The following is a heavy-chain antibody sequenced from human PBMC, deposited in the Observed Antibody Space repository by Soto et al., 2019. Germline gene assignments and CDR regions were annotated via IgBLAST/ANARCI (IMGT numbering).Heavy chain of an antibody. Sequence: SVKVSCKASGYTFTSYAMHWVRQAPGQRLEWMGWINASNGNAKYSQKFQGRVTITRDKSASTAYMELSSLRSEDTAVYYCARPPSDRYGFDVWGQGTMVTVS. CDR3: ARPPSDRYGFDV. D-gene: IGHD1-1*01. V-gene: IGHV1-3*01. CDR2: INASNGNA. CDR1: GYTFTSYA. J-gene: IGHJ3*01.